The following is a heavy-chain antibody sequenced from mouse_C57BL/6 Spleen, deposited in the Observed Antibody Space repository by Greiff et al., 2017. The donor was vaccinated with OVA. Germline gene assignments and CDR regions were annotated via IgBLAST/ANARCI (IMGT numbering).Heavy chain of an antibody. D-gene: IGHD1-1*01. CDR1: GYTFTSYW. V-gene: IGHV1-5*01. J-gene: IGHJ1*03. CDR2: IYPGNSDT. CDR3: TREGYYYGSSYWYFDV. Sequence: EVQLQQSGTVLARPGASVKMSCKTSGYTFTSYWMHWVKQRPGQGLEWIGAIYPGNSDTSYNQKFKGKAKLTAVTSASTAYMELSSLTNEDSAVYYCTREGYYYGSSYWYFDVWGTGTTVTVSS.